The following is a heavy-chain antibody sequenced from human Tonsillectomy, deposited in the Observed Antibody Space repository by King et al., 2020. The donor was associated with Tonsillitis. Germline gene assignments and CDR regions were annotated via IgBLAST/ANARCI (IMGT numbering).Heavy chain of an antibody. V-gene: IGHV3-30*03. CDR1: GFTFSDCV. Sequence: VQLVESGGGVVQPGRSLRLSCAASGFTFSDCVMHCVRGAPGKGLDWVAAISYDGGDKDFGDSVGGRFTISRDNTRNTLDLQLNSLSADDTAVFYCAREGGAQYCSRATCSADYWGQGTLVTVSS. CDR3: AREGGAQYCSRATCSADY. CDR2: ISYDGGDK. D-gene: IGHD2-2*01. J-gene: IGHJ4*02.